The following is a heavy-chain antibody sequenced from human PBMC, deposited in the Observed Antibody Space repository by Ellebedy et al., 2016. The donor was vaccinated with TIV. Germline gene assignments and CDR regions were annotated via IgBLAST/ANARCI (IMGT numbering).Heavy chain of an antibody. J-gene: IGHJ4*02. D-gene: IGHD5-24*01. CDR2: IYPGRSA. CDR3: ARDELDGLDY. CDR1: GDPITGSHW. V-gene: IGHV4-4*02. Sequence: SETLSLTXAVSGDPITGSHWWSWVRQPPGRGLEWIGEIYPGRSANYNPSLKSRVAMSIDESKNGFSLKLSSVTVADTAVYYCARDELDGLDYWGQGTLVTVSS.